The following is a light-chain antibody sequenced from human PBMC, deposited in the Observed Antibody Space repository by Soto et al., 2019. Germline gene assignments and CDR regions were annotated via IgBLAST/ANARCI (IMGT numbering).Light chain of an antibody. CDR3: QQLNSYPLS. CDR2: AAS. Sequence: DIQMTQSPSSLSSSVGDTVTSTCRASQSISTSLAWYQQKPGKAPNLLISAASTLQSGVPSRFSGSGSGTEFTLTISSLQPEDFATYYCQQLNSYPLSFGGGTKVDIK. J-gene: IGKJ4*01. CDR1: QSISTS. V-gene: IGKV1-9*01.